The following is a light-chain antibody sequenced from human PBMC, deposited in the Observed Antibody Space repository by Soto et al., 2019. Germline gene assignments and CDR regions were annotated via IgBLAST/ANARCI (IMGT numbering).Light chain of an antibody. J-gene: IGKJ1*01. V-gene: IGKV1-5*03. CDR2: KAS. CDR1: QSISSW. Sequence: DIQMTQTHSPLSASVGDRVTITCRASQSISSWLAWYQQKPWKAPKLLIYKASSLESGVPSRFSGSGSGTEFTLTISSLQPDDFATYYCQSGTFGQGTNVDIK. CDR3: QSGT.